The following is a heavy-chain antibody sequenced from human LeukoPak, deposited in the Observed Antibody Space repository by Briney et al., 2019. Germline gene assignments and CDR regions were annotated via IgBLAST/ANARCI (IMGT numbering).Heavy chain of an antibody. Sequence: GGSLRLSCVASGFTFSNAWMSWVRQAPGKGLEWVGRIKSKTEGGTTDYAAPVKGRFTISRDDSKNTLYLQVNSLKTEDTAVYYCTTEGLVGSGWYYFDYWGQGTLVTVSS. D-gene: IGHD6-19*01. CDR1: GFTFSNAW. CDR3: TTEGLVGSGWYYFDY. V-gene: IGHV3-15*01. J-gene: IGHJ4*02. CDR2: IKSKTEGGTT.